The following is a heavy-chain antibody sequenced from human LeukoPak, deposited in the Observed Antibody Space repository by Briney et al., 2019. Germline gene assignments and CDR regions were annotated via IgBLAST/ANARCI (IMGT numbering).Heavy chain of an antibody. J-gene: IGHJ4*02. D-gene: IGHD1-26*01. CDR1: GYSISSGYY. V-gene: IGHV4-38-2*01. CDR2: IYNSGST. CDR3: ARRRVDSGNHHFDY. Sequence: SETLSLTCAVSGYSISSGYYWVWIRQPPGKGLEWIGNIYNSGSTDYNPSLKSRVNISVDTSKNQFSLRLSSVTAADTAVYYCARRRVDSGNHHFDYWGQGTLVTVSS.